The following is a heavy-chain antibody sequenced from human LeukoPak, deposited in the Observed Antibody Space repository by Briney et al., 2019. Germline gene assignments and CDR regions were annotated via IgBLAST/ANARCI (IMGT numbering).Heavy chain of an antibody. J-gene: IGHJ4*02. CDR1: GFTFSSYW. Sequence: PGGSLRLSCAASGFTFSSYWMHWVRQAPGKGLEWVAVIWYDGSNKYYADSVKGRFTISRDNSKNTLYLQMNSLRAEDTAVYYCARDLDDSSGYSLSGLDYWGQGTLVTVSS. V-gene: IGHV3-33*08. CDR3: ARDLDDSSGYSLSGLDY. CDR2: IWYDGSNK. D-gene: IGHD3-22*01.